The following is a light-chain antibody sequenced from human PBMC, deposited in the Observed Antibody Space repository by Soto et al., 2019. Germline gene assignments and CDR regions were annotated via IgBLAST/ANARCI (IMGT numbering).Light chain of an antibody. CDR1: QSVSSY. Sequence: EIVLTQSPATLPLSPGERATLSCRASQSVSSYLAWYQQKRGQAPRLLIYDASNRATGIPARFSGSGSGTDFTLAISSLEPEDFAVYYCQQRSNWPPAFGQGTKVEIK. CDR2: DAS. J-gene: IGKJ2*01. V-gene: IGKV3-11*01. CDR3: QQRSNWPPA.